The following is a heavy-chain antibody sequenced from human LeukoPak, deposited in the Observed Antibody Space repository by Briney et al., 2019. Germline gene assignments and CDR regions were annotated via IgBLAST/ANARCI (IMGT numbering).Heavy chain of an antibody. V-gene: IGHV3-21*04. CDR2: ISSSSSYI. Sequence: GGSLRLSCAASGFTFSSYSMNWVRQAPGKGLEWVSSISSSSSYIYYADSVKGRFTISRDNAKNSLYLQMNSLRAEDTAVYYCARGGANYDFWSGYWYYGMDVWGQGTTVTVSS. CDR1: GFTFSSYS. CDR3: ARGGANYDFWSGYWYYGMDV. J-gene: IGHJ6*02. D-gene: IGHD3-3*01.